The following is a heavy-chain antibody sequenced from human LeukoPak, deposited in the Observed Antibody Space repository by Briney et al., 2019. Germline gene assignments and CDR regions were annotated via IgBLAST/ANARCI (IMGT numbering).Heavy chain of an antibody. CDR1: GYTFTGYY. Sequence: ASVKVSCKASGYTFTGYYLHWVRQAPGQGLEWMGWINSNSGGTNYAQKFQGRVTMTRDTSITTVYMELSRLGSDDTAAYYCATHILSMVRGVIPGGFWGQGTLVTVSS. CDR2: INSNSGGT. J-gene: IGHJ4*02. V-gene: IGHV1-2*02. D-gene: IGHD3-10*01. CDR3: ATHILSMVRGVIPGGF.